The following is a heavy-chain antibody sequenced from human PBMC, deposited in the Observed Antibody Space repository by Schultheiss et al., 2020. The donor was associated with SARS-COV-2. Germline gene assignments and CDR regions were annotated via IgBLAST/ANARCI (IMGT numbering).Heavy chain of an antibody. Sequence: SETLSLTCAVYGGSFSGYYWSWIRQPPGKGLEWIGEINHSGSTYYNPSLKSRVTISVDTSKNQFSLKLSSVTAADTAVYYCARGTHWFDPWGQGTLVTVSS. J-gene: IGHJ5*02. V-gene: IGHV4-34*01. CDR3: ARGTHWFDP. CDR2: INHSGST. CDR1: GGSFSGYY.